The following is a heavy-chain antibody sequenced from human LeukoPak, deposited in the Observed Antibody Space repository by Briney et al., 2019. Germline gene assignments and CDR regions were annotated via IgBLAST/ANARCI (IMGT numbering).Heavy chain of an antibody. J-gene: IGHJ4*02. CDR1: GFTFSSNS. Sequence: GGSLRLSCAASGFTFSSNSMNWVRQAPGEGLEWVSYISSGSSTIYYADSVKGRFTISRDNSQNTLYLQMNSLRPEDTAVYYCARLLYYYDSSIYQRYFDYWGQGTLVTVSS. CDR2: ISSGSSTI. CDR3: ARLLYYYDSSIYQRYFDY. V-gene: IGHV3-48*01. D-gene: IGHD3-22*01.